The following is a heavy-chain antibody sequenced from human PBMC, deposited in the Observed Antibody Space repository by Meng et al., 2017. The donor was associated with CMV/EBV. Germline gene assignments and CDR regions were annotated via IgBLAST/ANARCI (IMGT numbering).Heavy chain of an antibody. CDR1: GFTFSSYS. D-gene: IGHD2-2*01. V-gene: IGHV3-21*01. J-gene: IGHJ4*02. CDR3: ATNLNCSSTSCSRYFDY. CDR2: ISSSSSYI. Sequence: GGSLRLSCAASGFTFSSYSMNWVRQAPGKGLEWVSSISSSSSYIYYADSVKGRFTISRDNAKNSLYLQMNSLRAEDTAVYYCATNLNCSSTSCSRYFDYWGRGTLVTVSS.